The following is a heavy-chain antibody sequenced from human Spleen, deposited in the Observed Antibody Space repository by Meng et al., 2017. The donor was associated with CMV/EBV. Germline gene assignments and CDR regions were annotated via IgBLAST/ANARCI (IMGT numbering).Heavy chain of an antibody. Sequence: SETLSLTCAVYGGSFNGYYWNWIRQPPGKGLGWIGKINRGGSTNYTPSLKSRVTISVDTSKNQFSLKLSSVTAADTAVYYCARPTSRWLQRYFDYWGQGTLVTVSS. CDR1: GGSFNGYY. CDR2: INRGGST. V-gene: IGHV4-34*01. D-gene: IGHD5-24*01. J-gene: IGHJ4*02. CDR3: ARPTSRWLQRYFDY.